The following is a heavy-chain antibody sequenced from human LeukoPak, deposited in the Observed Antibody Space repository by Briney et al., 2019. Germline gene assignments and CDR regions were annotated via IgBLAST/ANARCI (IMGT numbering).Heavy chain of an antibody. Sequence: SETLSLTCTVSGGSISSSYYWGWIRQPPGKGLEWIGNICHSGSTYYNPSLKSRVTISVDTSKNQFSLKLSSVTAADTAVYYCARQDGSGSYYKMRLDYWGQGTLVTVSS. V-gene: IGHV4-39*01. CDR1: GGSISSSYY. D-gene: IGHD3-10*01. CDR3: ARQDGSGSYYKMRLDY. CDR2: ICHSGST. J-gene: IGHJ4*02.